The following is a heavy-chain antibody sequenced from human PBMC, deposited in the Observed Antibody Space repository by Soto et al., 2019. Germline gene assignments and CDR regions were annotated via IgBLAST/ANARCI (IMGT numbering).Heavy chain of an antibody. J-gene: IGHJ6*02. CDR1: GGTFSSYA. D-gene: IGHD5-18*01. CDR3: ASPHNGEDTAMDYYYYGMDV. V-gene: IGHV1-69*13. Sequence: ASVKVSCKASGGTFSSYAISWVRQAPGQGLEWMGGIIPIFGTANYAQKFQGRVTITADESTSTAYMELSSLRSEDTAVYYCASPHNGEDTAMDYYYYGMDVWGQGTTVTVSS. CDR2: IIPIFGTA.